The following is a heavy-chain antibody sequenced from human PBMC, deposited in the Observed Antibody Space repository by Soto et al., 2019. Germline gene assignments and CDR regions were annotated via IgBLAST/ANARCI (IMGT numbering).Heavy chain of an antibody. V-gene: IGHV1-8*01. Sequence: GASVNVSCQTSGYTFASDDINWVRQAKGQGLEWMGWMNPNSGNTGYAQKFQGRVTMTRNTSISTAYMELSSLRSEDTAVYYCARGALTSDYGDYVVWFDPWGQGTLVTVSS. CDR2: MNPNSGNT. D-gene: IGHD4-17*01. J-gene: IGHJ5*02. CDR1: GYTFASDD. CDR3: ARGALTSDYGDYVVWFDP.